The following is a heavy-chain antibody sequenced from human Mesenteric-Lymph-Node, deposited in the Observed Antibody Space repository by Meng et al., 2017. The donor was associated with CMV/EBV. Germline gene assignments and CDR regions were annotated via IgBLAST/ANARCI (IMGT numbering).Heavy chain of an antibody. V-gene: IGHV3-48*04. Sequence: GGSLRLSCAASGFTFSSYTMNWVRQAPGKGLEWVSYISGSGRTMYYADSLKGRVTISRDNAKNSLYLQMNSLRAEDTAVYFCARDNPGYSGYDLDSWGQGTLVTVSS. CDR3: ARDNPGYSGYDLDS. CDR1: GFTFSSYT. J-gene: IGHJ4*02. CDR2: ISGSGRTM. D-gene: IGHD5-12*01.